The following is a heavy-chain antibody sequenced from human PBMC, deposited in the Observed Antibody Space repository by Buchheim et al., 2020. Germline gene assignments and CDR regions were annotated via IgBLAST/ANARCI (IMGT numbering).Heavy chain of an antibody. CDR3: ARDLNGVRASEQWLVRAMDY. Sequence: QVQLVESGGGVVQPGRSLRLSCAASGFTFSSYAMHWVRQAPGKGLEWVAVISYDGSNKYYADSVKGRFTISRDNSKNTLYLQMNSLRAEDTAVYYCARDLNGVRASEQWLVRAMDYWGQGTL. CDR2: ISYDGSNK. V-gene: IGHV3-30-3*01. J-gene: IGHJ4*02. D-gene: IGHD6-19*01. CDR1: GFTFSSYA.